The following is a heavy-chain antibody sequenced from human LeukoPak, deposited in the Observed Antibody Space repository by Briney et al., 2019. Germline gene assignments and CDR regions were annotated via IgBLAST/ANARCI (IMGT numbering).Heavy chain of an antibody. J-gene: IGHJ4*02. D-gene: IGHD2-2*02. Sequence: GASVKVSCKASGYTFTSYYMHWVRQAPGQGLEWMGIINPSGGSTSYAQKFQGRVTMTRDTSTSTVYMELSSLRSEDTAVYYCATLTNTAHCSSTSCYTGFGYWGQGTLVTVSS. CDR1: GYTFTSYY. CDR2: INPSGGST. V-gene: IGHV1-46*01. CDR3: ATLTNTAHCSSTSCYTGFGY.